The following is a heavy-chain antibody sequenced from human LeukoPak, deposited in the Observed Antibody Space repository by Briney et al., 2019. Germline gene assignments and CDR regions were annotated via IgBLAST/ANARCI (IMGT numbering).Heavy chain of an antibody. CDR3: ARVTGYMTEDYFDY. J-gene: IGHJ4*02. CDR1: GGSISSSNW. V-gene: IGHV4-4*02. CDR2: IYHSGTT. Sequence: SETLSLTCAVSGGSISSSNWWIWVRQPPGKGLEWIGEIYHSGTTNYNPSLKSRVTISVDKSKNQFSLKLSSVTAADTAVYYCARVTGYMTEDYFDYWGQGTLITVSS. D-gene: IGHD6-13*01.